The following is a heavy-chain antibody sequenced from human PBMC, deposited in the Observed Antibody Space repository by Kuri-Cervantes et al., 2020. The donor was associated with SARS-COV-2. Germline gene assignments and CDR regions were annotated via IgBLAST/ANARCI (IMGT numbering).Heavy chain of an antibody. CDR1: RFPFSSYW. CDR2: IKEDGSER. CDR3: ARFVIGRAISTAGPRFFDY. J-gene: IGHJ4*02. D-gene: IGHD6-13*01. Sequence: GESLKISCAASRFPFSSYWMSWVRQAPGKGLEWVANIKEDGSERYYVDSVKGRFTISRDNAKNSLYLQMNNLRAKDTAVYYCARFVIGRAISTAGPRFFDYWGQGTLVTVSS. V-gene: IGHV3-7*03.